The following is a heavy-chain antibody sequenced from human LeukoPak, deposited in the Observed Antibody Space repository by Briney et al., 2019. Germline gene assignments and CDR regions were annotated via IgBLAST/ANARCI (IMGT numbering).Heavy chain of an antibody. Sequence: ASVKVSCKASGYTFTGYYMHWVRQAPGQGLEWMGWINPNSGGTNYAQKFQGRVTMTRDTSISTAYMELSRLRSDDTAVYYCARVAIVVVEAATPPHDAFDIWGQGTMVTVSS. CDR3: ARVAIVVVEAATPPHDAFDI. V-gene: IGHV1-2*02. CDR2: INPNSGGT. J-gene: IGHJ3*02. D-gene: IGHD2-15*01. CDR1: GYTFTGYY.